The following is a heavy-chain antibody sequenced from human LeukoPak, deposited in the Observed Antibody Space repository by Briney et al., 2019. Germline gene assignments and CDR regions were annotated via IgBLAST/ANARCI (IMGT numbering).Heavy chain of an antibody. CDR1: GYTFTSYG. Sequence: ASVKVSCKASGYTFTSYGISWVRQAPGQGLEWMGWISAYNGNTNYAQKLQGRVTMTTDTSRSTAYMELRSLRSDDTAVYYCARTIVVVPAAIRDAFDIWGQGTMVTVSS. D-gene: IGHD2-2*02. V-gene: IGHV1-18*01. CDR2: ISAYNGNT. J-gene: IGHJ3*02. CDR3: ARTIVVVPAAIRDAFDI.